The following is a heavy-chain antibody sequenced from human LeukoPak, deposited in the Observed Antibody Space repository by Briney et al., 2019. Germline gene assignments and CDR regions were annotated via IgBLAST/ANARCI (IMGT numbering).Heavy chain of an antibody. D-gene: IGHD5-18*01. CDR1: GFTFSSYA. CDR3: AKDTAMVQYYFDY. CDR2: ISGSGGST. J-gene: IGHJ4*02. Sequence: GGSLRLSCAASGFTFSSYAMSWVRQAPGKGLEWVSGISGSGGSTYYADSVKGRFTISRDNSKNTLYLKMNSMRAEDTAVYYCAKDTAMVQYYFDYWGQGTLVTVSS. V-gene: IGHV3-23*01.